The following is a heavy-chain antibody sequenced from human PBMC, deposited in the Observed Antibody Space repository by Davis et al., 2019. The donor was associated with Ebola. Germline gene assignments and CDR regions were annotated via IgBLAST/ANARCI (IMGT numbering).Heavy chain of an antibody. CDR3: ARQLQKRGYSYGWYYYGMDV. D-gene: IGHD5-18*01. CDR1: GFTFSSFA. Sequence: GESLKISCAASGFTFSSFAMSWVRQAPGKGLEWVSTITSSGGSTYYADSVKGRFTISRDNAKNSLYLQMNSLRAEDTAVYYCARQLQKRGYSYGWYYYGMDVWGQGTTVAVSS. CDR2: ITSSGGST. J-gene: IGHJ6*02. V-gene: IGHV3-21*01.